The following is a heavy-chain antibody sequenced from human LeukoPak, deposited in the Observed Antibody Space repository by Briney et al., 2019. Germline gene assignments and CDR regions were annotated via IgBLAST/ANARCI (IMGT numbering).Heavy chain of an antibody. J-gene: IGHJ4*02. CDR3: AKAAPGKGAADC. D-gene: IGHD1-26*01. CDR1: GFTFSTYA. V-gene: IGHV3-23*01. CDR2: ISVTGGST. Sequence: GGSLRLSCAASGFTFSTYAMSWVRQAPGRGLEWVSAISVTGGSTYSADSVKGRFTISRDNSKNTLYLQMNSLRAEDTAAYYCAKAAPGKGAADCWGQGTLVTVSS.